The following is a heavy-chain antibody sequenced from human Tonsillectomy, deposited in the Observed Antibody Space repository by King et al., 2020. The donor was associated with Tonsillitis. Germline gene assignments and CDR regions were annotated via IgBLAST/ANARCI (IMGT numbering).Heavy chain of an antibody. CDR2: ISGSGGST. J-gene: IGHJ4*02. Sequence: VQLVDSGGVLVQPGGSLRLSCAASGFTFSSYAMSCVRQAPGKWLEWFSAISGSGGSTHYADPVKGRFTLSRDNSTNPLYLQMNSLRAGDTAVYYFAKGGDGSGTYYFDYWGQGTLVTVSS. V-gene: IGHV3-23*04. D-gene: IGHD3-10*01. CDR1: GFTFSSYA. CDR3: AKGGDGSGTYYFDY.